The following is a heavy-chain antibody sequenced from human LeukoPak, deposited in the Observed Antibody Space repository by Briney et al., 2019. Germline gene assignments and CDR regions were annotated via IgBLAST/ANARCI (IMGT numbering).Heavy chain of an antibody. Sequence: TVKVSCKASGYTFTGYYMHWVRQAPGQGLEWMGWINPNSGGTNYAQKFQGRVTMTRDTSISTAYMELSRLRSDDTAVYYCAIPATMVRGVGDYWGQGTLVTVSS. CDR3: AIPATMVRGVGDY. J-gene: IGHJ4*02. CDR2: INPNSGGT. CDR1: GYTFTGYY. V-gene: IGHV1-2*02. D-gene: IGHD3-10*01.